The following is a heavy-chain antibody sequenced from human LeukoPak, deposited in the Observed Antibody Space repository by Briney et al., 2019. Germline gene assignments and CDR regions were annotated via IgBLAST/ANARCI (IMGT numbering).Heavy chain of an antibody. CDR2: INPNSGAT. Sequence: EASVKVSCKASGYTLTDYYLHWVRRAPGQGLKWMGWINPNSGATHYAQSFQARVTMTRDTSIASSYMELTGLESDDTAVYYCARNSYYDFWSGPQDNWFDPWGQGTLVTVSS. D-gene: IGHD3-3*01. J-gene: IGHJ5*02. V-gene: IGHV1-2*02. CDR3: ARNSYYDFWSGPQDNWFDP. CDR1: GYTLTDYY.